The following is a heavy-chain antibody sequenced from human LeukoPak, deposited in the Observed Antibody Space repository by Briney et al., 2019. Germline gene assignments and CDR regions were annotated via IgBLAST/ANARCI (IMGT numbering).Heavy chain of an antibody. CDR3: ARGGRDGYNKPRHYYYYYMDV. J-gene: IGHJ6*03. D-gene: IGHD5-24*01. CDR1: GYTFTGYY. CDR2: INPNSGGT. V-gene: IGHV1-2*02. Sequence: GASVKVSCKASGYTFTGYYMHWVRQAPGQGLEWMGWINPNSGGTNYAQKFQGRVTVTRDTSISTAYMELSRLRSDDTAVYYCARGGRDGYNKPRHYYYYYMDVWGKGTTVTVSS.